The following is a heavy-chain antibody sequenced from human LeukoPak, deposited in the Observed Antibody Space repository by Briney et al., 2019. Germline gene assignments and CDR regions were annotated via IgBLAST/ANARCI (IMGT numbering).Heavy chain of an antibody. J-gene: IGHJ4*02. V-gene: IGHV4-59*01. Sequence: SETLSLTCTVSGGSISSYYWSWIRQPPGKGLEWIGYIYYSGSTNYNPSLKSRVTISVDTSKNQFSLKLSSVTAADTAVYYCAREADIVVVPAAGSYFDYWGQGTLVTVSS. CDR1: GGSISSYY. D-gene: IGHD2-2*01. CDR3: AREADIVVVPAAGSYFDY. CDR2: IYYSGST.